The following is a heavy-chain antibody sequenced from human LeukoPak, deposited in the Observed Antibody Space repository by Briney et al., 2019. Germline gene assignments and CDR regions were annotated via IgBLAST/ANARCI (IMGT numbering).Heavy chain of an antibody. CDR3: ASSGFGELSWFDP. Sequence: SVKVSCKASGGTFSSYAISWVRQAPGQGLEWMGGIIPIFGTANYAQKFQGRATITADESTSTAYMELSSLRSEDTAVYYCASSGFGELSWFDPWGQGTLVTVSS. V-gene: IGHV1-69*13. CDR1: GGTFSSYA. D-gene: IGHD3-10*01. CDR2: IIPIFGTA. J-gene: IGHJ5*02.